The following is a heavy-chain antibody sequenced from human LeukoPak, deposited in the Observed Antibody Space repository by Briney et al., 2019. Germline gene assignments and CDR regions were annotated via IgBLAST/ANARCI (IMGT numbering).Heavy chain of an antibody. J-gene: IGHJ4*02. CDR1: GFTFSSYT. D-gene: IGHD5-24*01. CDR2: ISTSASYT. Sequence: GGSLRLSCAASGFTFSSYTMHWVRQAPMKGLEWVSSISTSASYTYYADSVEGRFSVSRDNAKNSLYLQMNSLRAEDTAVYFCVRDLEDYNNYGEMAIWGQGTLVTVSS. CDR3: VRDLEDYNNYGEMAI. V-gene: IGHV3-21*01.